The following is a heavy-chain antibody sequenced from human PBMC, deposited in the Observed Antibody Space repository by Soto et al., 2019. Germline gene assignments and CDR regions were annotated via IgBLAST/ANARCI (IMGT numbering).Heavy chain of an antibody. Sequence: KSSETLSLTCAVSGGSISSGGYSWSWIRQPPGKGLEWIGYIYHSGSTYYNPSLKSRVTISVDRSKNQFSLKLSSVTAADTAVYYCARRYCSGGSCYSGSFSWFDPWGQGTLVTVSS. J-gene: IGHJ5*02. D-gene: IGHD2-15*01. CDR1: GGSISSGGYS. CDR3: ARRYCSGGSCYSGSFSWFDP. V-gene: IGHV4-30-2*01. CDR2: IYHSGST.